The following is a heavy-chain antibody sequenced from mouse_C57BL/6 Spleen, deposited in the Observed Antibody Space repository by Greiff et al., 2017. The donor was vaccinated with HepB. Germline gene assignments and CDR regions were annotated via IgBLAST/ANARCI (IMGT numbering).Heavy chain of an antibody. CDR3: ARKGLLSDY. CDR1: GYTFTSYW. D-gene: IGHD3-1*01. V-gene: IGHV1-69*01. CDR2: IDPSDSYT. Sequence: QVQLKEPGAELVMPGASVKLSCKASGYTFTSYWMHWVKQRPGQGLEWIGEIDPSDSYTNYNQKFKGKSTLTVDKSSSTAYMQLSSLTSEDSAVYYCARKGLLSDYWGQGTTLTVSS. J-gene: IGHJ2*01.